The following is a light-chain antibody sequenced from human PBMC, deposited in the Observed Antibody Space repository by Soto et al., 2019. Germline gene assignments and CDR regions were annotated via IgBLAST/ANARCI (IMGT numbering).Light chain of an antibody. Sequence: DIQMTQSPPSLSASVGDRVTITCRASQGIGNYLAWYQQKPGKVPKLLIYAASSLQSGVPSRFSGSGSGTDFTLTISWLQSEDFATYYCQHYYSYPRTFGQGTKVDIK. CDR1: QGIGNY. V-gene: IGKV1-16*01. CDR3: QHYYSYPRT. J-gene: IGKJ1*01. CDR2: AAS.